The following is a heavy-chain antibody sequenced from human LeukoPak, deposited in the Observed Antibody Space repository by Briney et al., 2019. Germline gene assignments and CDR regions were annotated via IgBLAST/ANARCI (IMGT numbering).Heavy chain of an antibody. Sequence: GGSLRLSCAASGFTVSSNYMSWVRQAPGKGLDWVSVIYSGGSTYYADSVKGRFTISRDNSKNTLYLQMNSLRAEDTAVYYCARDALPYEGWFDPWGQGTLVTVSS. D-gene: IGHD3-3*01. CDR3: ARDALPYEGWFDP. CDR2: IYSGGST. J-gene: IGHJ5*02. CDR1: GFTVSSNY. V-gene: IGHV3-53*01.